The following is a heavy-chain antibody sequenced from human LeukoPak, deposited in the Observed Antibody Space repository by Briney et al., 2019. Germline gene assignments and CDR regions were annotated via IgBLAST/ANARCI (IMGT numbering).Heavy chain of an antibody. J-gene: IGHJ4*02. V-gene: IGHV1-2*02. CDR1: GYTFTGYY. Sequence: GASVKVSCKASGYTFTGYYMHWVRQAPGQGLEWMGWINPNSGGTNYAQKFQGRVTMTRDTSISTAYMELSRLRSDDTAVYYCARCSGRRPSGCYFDYWGQGTLVTVSS. D-gene: IGHD6-19*01. CDR3: ARCSGRRPSGCYFDY. CDR2: INPNSGGT.